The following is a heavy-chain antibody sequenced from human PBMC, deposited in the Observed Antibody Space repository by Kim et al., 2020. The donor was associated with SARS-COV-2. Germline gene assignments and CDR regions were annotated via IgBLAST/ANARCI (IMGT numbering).Heavy chain of an antibody. V-gene: IGHV3-33*01. J-gene: IGHJ4*02. CDR3: ARGYCVTATCYTGGTYFDD. CDR2: LWYDGSNK. CDR1: GFTFSTYG. Sequence: GGSLRLSCAASGFTFSTYGMHWVRQAPGKGLEWVATLWYDGSNKYYPDSVKGRFTVSRDNSKNTLYLQVNSLRAEDTAVYYCARGYCVTATCYTGGTYFDDWGRGTLVTVSS. D-gene: IGHD2-2*02.